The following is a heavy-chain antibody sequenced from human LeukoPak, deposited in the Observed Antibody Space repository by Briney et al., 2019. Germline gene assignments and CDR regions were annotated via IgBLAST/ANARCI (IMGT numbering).Heavy chain of an antibody. CDR3: AKASRHDILIGLGDYFIF. Sequence: GRSLRLSCVASGWSFGDYAMHELRQVRGRGLEGVSGRSWCRSRIVYGDSGEGRFIISRGHVKNSLFLQINSLRPEDTTLYYCAKASRHDILIGLGDYFIFWGQGNLVIVSS. D-gene: IGHD3-9*01. J-gene: IGHJ4*02. CDR2: RSWCRSRI. V-gene: IGHV3-9*01. CDR1: GWSFGDYA.